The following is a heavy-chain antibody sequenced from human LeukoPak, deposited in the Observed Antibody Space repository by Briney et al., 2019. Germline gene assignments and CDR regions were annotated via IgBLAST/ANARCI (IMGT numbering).Heavy chain of an antibody. CDR1: GGSISSYY. CDR3: AAHSHYYDSSVIDY. D-gene: IGHD3-22*01. J-gene: IGHJ4*02. V-gene: IGHV4-59*01. Sequence: SETLSLTCTVSGGSISSYYWSWIRQPPGKGLEWIGYIYYSGSTNYNPSLKSRVTISVDTPKNQFSLKLSSVTAADTAVYYCAAHSHYYDSSVIDYWGQGTLVTVSS. CDR2: IYYSGST.